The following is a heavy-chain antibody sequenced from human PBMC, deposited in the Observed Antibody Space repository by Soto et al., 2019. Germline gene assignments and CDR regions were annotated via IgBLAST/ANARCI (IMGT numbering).Heavy chain of an antibody. Sequence: ASVKVSCKASGYTFTGYYMHWVRQAPGQGLEWMGWINPNSGGTNYAQKFQGRVTMTRDTSISTAYMELSRLRSDDTAVYYCAREKVAYYDSSGYTFDYWGQGTLVTV. CDR3: AREKVAYYDSSGYTFDY. CDR1: GYTFTGYY. V-gene: IGHV1-2*02. CDR2: INPNSGGT. D-gene: IGHD3-22*01. J-gene: IGHJ4*02.